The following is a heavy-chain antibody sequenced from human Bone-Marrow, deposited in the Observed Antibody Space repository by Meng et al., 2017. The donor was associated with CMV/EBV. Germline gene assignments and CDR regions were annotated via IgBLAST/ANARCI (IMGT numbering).Heavy chain of an antibody. Sequence: GGSLRLSCAASGFTFSSYEMNWVRQAPGKGLEWVSYISSSGSTIHYADSVKGRFTISRDNAKNSLYLQMNSLRAEDTAVYYCARDRGDAWCGRWGQGTLVTVSS. J-gene: IGHJ4*02. CDR3: ARDRGDAWCGR. D-gene: IGHD2-15*01. CDR2: ISSSGSTI. V-gene: IGHV3-48*03. CDR1: GFTFSSYE.